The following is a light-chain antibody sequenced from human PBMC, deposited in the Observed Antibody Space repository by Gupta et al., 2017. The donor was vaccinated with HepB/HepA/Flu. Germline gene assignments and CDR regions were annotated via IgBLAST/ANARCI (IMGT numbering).Light chain of an antibody. J-gene: IGLJ1*01. CDR3: SSYTSSSTLYV. V-gene: IGLV2-14*01. CDR2: DVS. Sequence: SALTSPASVSGSPGQSITITCTATSSDVGGYNYVSWYQQHPYKAPKLMIYDVSNRPSGVSDRFSGSKSGNTASLTISGLQAEDEADYYCSSYTSSSTLYVFGIGTKVTVL. CDR1: SSDVGGYNY.